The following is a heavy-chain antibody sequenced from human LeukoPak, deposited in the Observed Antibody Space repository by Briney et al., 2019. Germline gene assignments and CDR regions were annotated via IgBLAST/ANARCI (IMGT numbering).Heavy chain of an antibody. CDR1: GFTFSSYA. CDR2: TYTGGNS. CDR3: ARGGRGSAAVVAPRSFDI. J-gene: IGHJ3*02. Sequence: GGSLRLSCAASGFTFSSYAMSWVRQAPGKGLEWVSVTYTGGNSYYAGSVKGRFIISRDISKNTLYLQMNSLRAEDSALYYCARGGRGSAAVVAPRSFDIWGQGTMVTVSS. V-gene: IGHV3-53*01. D-gene: IGHD3-22*01.